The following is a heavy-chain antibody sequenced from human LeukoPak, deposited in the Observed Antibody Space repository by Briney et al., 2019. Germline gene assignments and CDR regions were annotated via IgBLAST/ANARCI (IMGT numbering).Heavy chain of an antibody. V-gene: IGHV3-23*01. D-gene: IGHD6-19*01. Sequence: PGGSLRLSCAASGFTFSSYWMSWVRQAPGKGLEWVSAISGSGGSTYYADSVKGRFTISRDNSKNTLYLQMNSLRAEDTAVYYCAREMLAAVAAQSWGQGTLVTVSS. CDR2: ISGSGGST. CDR3: AREMLAAVAAQS. CDR1: GFTFSSYW. J-gene: IGHJ5*02.